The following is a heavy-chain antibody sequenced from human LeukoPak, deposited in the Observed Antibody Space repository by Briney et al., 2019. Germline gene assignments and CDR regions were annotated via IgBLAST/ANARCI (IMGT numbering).Heavy chain of an antibody. CDR2: TYTSGST. CDR1: GGSFSSYY. V-gene: IGHV4-4*07. D-gene: IGHD6-13*01. Sequence: KPSETLSLTCTVSGGSFSSYYWNWIRQPAGKGLEWIGRTYTSGSTNYNPSLKSRVTMSVDTSKNQFSLKLNSVTAADAAVYYCARAGDSTSPLDYWGQGTLVTVSS. J-gene: IGHJ4*02. CDR3: ARAGDSTSPLDY.